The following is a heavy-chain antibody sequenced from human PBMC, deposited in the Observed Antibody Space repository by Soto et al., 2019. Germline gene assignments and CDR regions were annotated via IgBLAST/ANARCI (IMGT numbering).Heavy chain of an antibody. CDR3: ASPTVICLDH. CDR2: INTDGTGT. Sequence: GWSLGLSCAASGFTFRTYWMHWVRQVAGKGLVWVAHINTDGTGTSYADSVKGRFTISRDNAKNTLFLQMNDLRADDSALYYCASPTVICLDHWGPGTLVTVSS. J-gene: IGHJ5*02. D-gene: IGHD4-17*01. V-gene: IGHV3-74*01. CDR1: GFTFRTYW.